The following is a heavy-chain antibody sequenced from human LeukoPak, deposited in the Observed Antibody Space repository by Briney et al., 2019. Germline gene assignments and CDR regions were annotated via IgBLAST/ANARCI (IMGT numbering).Heavy chain of an antibody. D-gene: IGHD6-19*01. CDR2: IIPIFGIA. Sequence: GASVKVSCKASGYTFTGYYMHWVRQAPGQRLEWMGGIIPIFGIANYAQKFQGRVTITTDESTSTAYMELSSLRDEDTAVYYCARGGYSSGWLHFDYWGQGTLVTVSS. CDR3: ARGGYSSGWLHFDY. V-gene: IGHV1-69*05. CDR1: GYTFTGYY. J-gene: IGHJ4*02.